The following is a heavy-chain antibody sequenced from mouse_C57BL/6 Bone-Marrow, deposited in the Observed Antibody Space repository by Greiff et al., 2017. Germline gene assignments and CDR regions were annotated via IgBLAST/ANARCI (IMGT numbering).Heavy chain of an antibody. D-gene: IGHD1-1*01. J-gene: IGHJ2*01. Sequence: QVQLKESGAELVKPGASVKISCKASGYAFSSYWMNWVKQRPGKGLEWIGQIYPGDGDTNYNGKFKGKATLTADKSSSTAYMQLSSLTSEDSAVYFCARLFTTVVVDYWGQGTTLTVSS. CDR3: ARLFTTVVVDY. V-gene: IGHV1-80*01. CDR2: IYPGDGDT. CDR1: GYAFSSYW.